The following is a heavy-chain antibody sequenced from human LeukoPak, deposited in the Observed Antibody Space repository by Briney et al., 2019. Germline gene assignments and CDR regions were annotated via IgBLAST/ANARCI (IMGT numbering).Heavy chain of an antibody. V-gene: IGHV1-46*01. CDR2: INPSGGST. CDR1: GYTFTSYY. J-gene: IGHJ6*02. CDR3: ARDPDVRYFDWLLSPYYYYGMDV. D-gene: IGHD3-9*01. Sequence: ASVKVSCKVSGYTFTSYYMHWVRQAPGQGLEWMGIINPSGGSTSYAQKFQGRVTMTRDTSTSTVYMELSSLRSEDTAVYYCARDPDVRYFDWLLSPYYYYGMDVWGQGTTVTVSS.